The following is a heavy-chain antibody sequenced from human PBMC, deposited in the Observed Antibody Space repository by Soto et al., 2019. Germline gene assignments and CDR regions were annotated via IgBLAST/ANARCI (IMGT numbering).Heavy chain of an antibody. J-gene: IGHJ4*02. CDR1: GGSLSSGCYY. V-gene: IGHV4-31*03. Sequence: TLSLACTVSGGSLSSGCYYWSWSRQHQGKGLEWIGYIYYSGSTYYNASLKSRVTISVDTSKKQFSLKLSSVTSSDTAVYYCAGGVVTHMYYFDYWGQGTLAPVSS. CDR2: IYYSGST. D-gene: IGHD3-3*01. CDR3: AGGVVTHMYYFDY.